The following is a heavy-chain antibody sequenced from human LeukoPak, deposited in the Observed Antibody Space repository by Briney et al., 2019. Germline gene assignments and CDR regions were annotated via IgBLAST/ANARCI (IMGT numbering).Heavy chain of an antibody. D-gene: IGHD2-2*01. CDR1: GYSFTSYW. J-gene: IGHJ4*02. V-gene: IGHV5-51*01. Sequence: TGESLKISCKGSGYSFTSYWIGWVRQMPGKGLEWMGIIYPGDSDTRYSPSFQGQVTISADKSISTAYLQWSSLKASDTATYYCARGYCSSTSCYGDFDYWGQGTLVTVSS. CDR2: IYPGDSDT. CDR3: ARGYCSSTSCYGDFDY.